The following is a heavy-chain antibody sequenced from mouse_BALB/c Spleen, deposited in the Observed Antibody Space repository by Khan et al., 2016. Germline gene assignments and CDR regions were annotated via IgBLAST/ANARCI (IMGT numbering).Heavy chain of an antibody. CDR2: IFPGDGST. CDR3: TRTYYKYDGSWFAY. Sequence: QVQLQQSGAELIKPGASVKLSCKASGYTFTSYDINWVRQRPEQGLEWIGWIFPGDGSTKYNEKFMGKATLTTDKSSSTAYMQLSRLTSGGSAVYFCTRTYYKYDGSWFAYWGQGTLVTVSA. J-gene: IGHJ3*01. D-gene: IGHD2-14*01. V-gene: IGHV1S56*01. CDR1: GYTFTSYD.